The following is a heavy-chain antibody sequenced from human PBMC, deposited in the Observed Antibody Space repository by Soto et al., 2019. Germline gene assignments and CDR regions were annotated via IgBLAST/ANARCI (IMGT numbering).Heavy chain of an antibody. J-gene: IGHJ4*02. CDR2: MNPNSGNT. V-gene: IGHV1-8*01. D-gene: IGHD1-26*01. CDR1: GYTFTSYD. Sequence: ASVKVSCKASGYTFTSYDINWVRQATGQGLEWMGWMNPNSGNTGYAQKFQGRVTMTRDTSTSTVYMELSSLRSEDTAVYYCARGSVTYSGSYYSALDYSGQGTLVTVSS. CDR3: ARGSVTYSGSYYSALDY.